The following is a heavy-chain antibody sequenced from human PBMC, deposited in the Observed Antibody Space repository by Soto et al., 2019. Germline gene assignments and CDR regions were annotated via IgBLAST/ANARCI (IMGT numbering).Heavy chain of an antibody. D-gene: IGHD5-12*01. CDR3: ARDGEMATTQDY. Sequence: QVQLVQSGAEVKKPGSSVKVSCKASGGTFSSYAISWVRQSPGQGLEWMVGIIPIFGTANYAQKFQGRVTITADEYTSTAYMELSSLRSEDTAVYYCARDGEMATTQDYWGQGTLVTVSS. V-gene: IGHV1-69*01. CDR1: GGTFSSYA. J-gene: IGHJ4*02. CDR2: IIPIFGTA.